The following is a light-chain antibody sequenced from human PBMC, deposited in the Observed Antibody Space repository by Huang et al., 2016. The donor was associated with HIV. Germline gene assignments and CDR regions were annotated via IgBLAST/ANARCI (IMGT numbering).Light chain of an antibody. CDR1: QSVSSF. V-gene: IGKV3-11*01. CDR2: ESS. J-gene: IGKJ3*01. Sequence: EIVLTQSPATLSLSPGERATLSCRASQSVSSFLAWYQQKPGQAPRLLIYESSNRATGIPARFSGSGSGTDVTLTISSLEPEDFAVYYCQQRSSGITFGPGTKVDIK. CDR3: QQRSSGIT.